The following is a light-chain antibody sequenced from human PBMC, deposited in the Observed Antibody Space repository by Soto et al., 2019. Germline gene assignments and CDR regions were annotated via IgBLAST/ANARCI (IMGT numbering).Light chain of an antibody. CDR3: GTWDSSLSAVV. V-gene: IGLV1-51*01. CDR2: DNN. Sequence: QTVVTQPPSVSAAPGQKVTISCSGSSSNIGNNYVSWYQHVPGTAPKLLIYDNNERPSGIPDRFSGSKSGTSATLGITGLQTGDEADYHCGTWDSSLSAVVLGGGTKLTVL. CDR1: SSNIGNNY. J-gene: IGLJ3*02.